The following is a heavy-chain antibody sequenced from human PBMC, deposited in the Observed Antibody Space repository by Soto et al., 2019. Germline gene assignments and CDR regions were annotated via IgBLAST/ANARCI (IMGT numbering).Heavy chain of an antibody. CDR3: ARDSSGYYVYYYGMDV. Sequence: QVQLVESGGGVVQPGRSLRLSCAASGFTFSSYGMHWVRQAPGKGLEWVAVIWYDGSNKYYADSVKGRFTISRDNSKNTLYLQRNSLRAEDTAVYYCARDSSGYYVYYYGMDVWGQGTTVTVSS. CDR1: GFTFSSYG. V-gene: IGHV3-33*01. CDR2: IWYDGSNK. J-gene: IGHJ6*02. D-gene: IGHD3-22*01.